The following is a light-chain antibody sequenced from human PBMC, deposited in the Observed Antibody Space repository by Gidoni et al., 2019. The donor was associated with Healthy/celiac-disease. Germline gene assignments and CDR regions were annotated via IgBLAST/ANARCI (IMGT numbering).Light chain of an antibody. J-gene: IGKJ4*01. Sequence: DIVLTQSPATLSLSPGERATLSCRASQSVSSYLAWYQQKPGQAPRLLIYDASNMATGIPARVSGSGSGTDFTLTISSLEPEDFAVYYCQQRSNWLLTFGGGTKVEIK. CDR1: QSVSSY. CDR3: QQRSNWLLT. CDR2: DAS. V-gene: IGKV3-11*01.